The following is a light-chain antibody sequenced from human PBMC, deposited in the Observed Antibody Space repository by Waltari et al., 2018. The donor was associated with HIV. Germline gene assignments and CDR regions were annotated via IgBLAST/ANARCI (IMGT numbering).Light chain of an antibody. V-gene: IGKV3-15*01. CDR3: QQYHNWPPWT. Sequence: EIVMTQSPAILSVSPGERVTLSCRASQSVSSNLAWYQQKPGQAPRLLIYGASTRATGIPASFSGSGSGTEFTLTINSLQFGDFALYYCQQYHNWPPWTFGQGTKVEIK. CDR1: QSVSSN. CDR2: GAS. J-gene: IGKJ1*01.